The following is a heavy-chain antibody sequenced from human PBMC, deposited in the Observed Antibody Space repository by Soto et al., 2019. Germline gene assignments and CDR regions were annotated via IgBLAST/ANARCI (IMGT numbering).Heavy chain of an antibody. J-gene: IGHJ4*02. Sequence: GSGPTLVNPTHPLTLTCTFSGFSLSTDDVGVGWIRQPPGKALDWLAVIYWDDDKRYSPSLKSRLTITKDTSKNQVLLTMTNMDPVDTATYFCARSKYSISSFDYWGQGALVTVSS. CDR1: GFSLSTDDVG. CDR3: ARSKYSISSFDY. V-gene: IGHV2-5*02. CDR2: IYWDDDK. D-gene: IGHD6-6*01.